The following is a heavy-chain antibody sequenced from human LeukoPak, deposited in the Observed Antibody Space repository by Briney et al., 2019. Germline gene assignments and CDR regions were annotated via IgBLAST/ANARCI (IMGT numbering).Heavy chain of an antibody. Sequence: PGGSLRLSCATSGFTFSSYEMNWVRQAPGKGLEWVSYISSSGNIIYYADSVKGRFTISRDNAKNSLYLKMNSLRAEDTAVYYCAKDIRDIVVVPAAMHYCYYYMDVWGKGTTVTVSS. J-gene: IGHJ6*03. CDR1: GFTFSSYE. CDR2: ISSSGNII. D-gene: IGHD2-2*01. V-gene: IGHV3-48*03. CDR3: AKDIRDIVVVPAAMHYCYYYMDV.